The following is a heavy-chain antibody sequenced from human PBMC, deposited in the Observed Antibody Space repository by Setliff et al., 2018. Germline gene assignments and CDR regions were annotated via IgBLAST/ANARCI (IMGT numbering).Heavy chain of an antibody. CDR1: GGSITDENSW. CDR2: IYIRGGT. D-gene: IGHD6-19*01. J-gene: IGHJ5*02. Sequence: VSGGSITDENSWWAWIRQPAGKRPEWLGLIYIRGGTDYNPSLKSRVTISLDTSRNQFSLNLTSVTAADTAVYYCAVDHVTNIAESGYGYTRIDPWGQGIPVTVSS. CDR3: AVDHVTNIAESGYGYTRIDP. V-gene: IGHV4-61*02.